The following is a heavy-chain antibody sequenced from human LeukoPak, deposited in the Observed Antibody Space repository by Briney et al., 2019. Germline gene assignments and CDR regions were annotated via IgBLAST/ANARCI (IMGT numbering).Heavy chain of an antibody. CDR3: ARDRKVRGVMAKIFDY. CDR2: ISSSGGST. D-gene: IGHD3-10*01. J-gene: IGHJ4*02. Sequence: GGSLRLSCAASGFTFSSYAMSWVRQAPGKGLEWVSAISSSGGSTYYADSVKGRFTISRDNAKNSLYLQMNSLRAEDTAVYYCARDRKVRGVMAKIFDYWGQGTLVTVSS. CDR1: GFTFSSYA. V-gene: IGHV3-23*01.